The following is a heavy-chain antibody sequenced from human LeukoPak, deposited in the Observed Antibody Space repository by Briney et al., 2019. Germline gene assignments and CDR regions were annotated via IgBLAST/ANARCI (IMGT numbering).Heavy chain of an antibody. D-gene: IGHD3-10*01. CDR3: ARRMKGLNYGSGSYYYYYYMDV. Sequence: SETLSLTCAVSGGSISSSNWWSWIRQPPGKGLEWIGYIYYSGSTNYNPSLKSRVTISVDTSKNQFSLKLSSVTAADTAVYYCARRMKGLNYGSGSYYYYYYMDVWGKGTTVTISS. V-gene: IGHV4-61*01. CDR2: IYYSGST. CDR1: GGSISSSNW. J-gene: IGHJ6*03.